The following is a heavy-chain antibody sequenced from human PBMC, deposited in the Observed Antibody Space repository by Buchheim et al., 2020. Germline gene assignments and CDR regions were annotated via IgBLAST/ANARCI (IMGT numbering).Heavy chain of an antibody. CDR2: IKRITDGGTT. CDR1: GFTFTNVW. V-gene: IGHV3-15*01. D-gene: IGHD1-26*01. CDR3: TTDPRWEFHLDY. J-gene: IGHJ4*02. Sequence: EVQLVESGGGLVMPGGSLRLSCAASGFTFTNVWMSWVRQTPGKGLEWVGCIKRITDGGTTDYAAPETGRFIISRDDSTTKLYLQMNSLKTEDTAVYYCTTDPRWEFHLDYWGQGTL.